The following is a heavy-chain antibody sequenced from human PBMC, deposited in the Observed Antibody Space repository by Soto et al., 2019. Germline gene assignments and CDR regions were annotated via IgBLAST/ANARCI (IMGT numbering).Heavy chain of an antibody. V-gene: IGHV3-20*01. J-gene: IGHJ6*03. Sequence: EVQLVESGGGVVRPGGSLRLSCAASGFTFDDYGMSWVRQAPGKGLEWVSGINWNGGSTGYADSVKGRFTISRDNAKNSLYLQMNSLRAEDTALYHCARVPFYGSGTGYYMDVWGKGTTVTVSS. CDR2: INWNGGST. CDR3: ARVPFYGSGTGYYMDV. CDR1: GFTFDDYG. D-gene: IGHD3-10*01.